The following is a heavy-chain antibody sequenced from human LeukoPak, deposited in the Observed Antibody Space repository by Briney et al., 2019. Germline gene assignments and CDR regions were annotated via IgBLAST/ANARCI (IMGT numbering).Heavy chain of an antibody. CDR2: IRYDGSNK. Sequence: GGSQRLSCAVSGFTFSSYGMHWVRQAPGKGLEWVAFIRYDGSNKYYADSVKGRFTISRDNSKNTLYLQMNSLRAEDTAVYYCAKDFGGSYYGGDAFDIWGQGTMVIVSS. D-gene: IGHD1-26*01. J-gene: IGHJ3*02. CDR3: AKDFGGSYYGGDAFDI. V-gene: IGHV3-30*02. CDR1: GFTFSSYG.